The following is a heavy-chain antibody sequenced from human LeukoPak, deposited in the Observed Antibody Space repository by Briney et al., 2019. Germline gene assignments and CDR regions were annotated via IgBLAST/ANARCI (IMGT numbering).Heavy chain of an antibody. J-gene: IGHJ4*02. CDR3: ARDRPDRYSGTYYFDY. V-gene: IGHV3-74*01. CDR2: INNVGNGA. CDR1: GFTFSSYW. D-gene: IGHD1-26*01. Sequence: GGSLRLSCAASGFTFSSYWMFWVRQAPGQGLEWVSRINNVGNGASHADSVRGRFTISRDNAKNMLYLQMNSLRAEDTAVYYCARDRPDRYSGTYYFDYWGQGTLVTVSS.